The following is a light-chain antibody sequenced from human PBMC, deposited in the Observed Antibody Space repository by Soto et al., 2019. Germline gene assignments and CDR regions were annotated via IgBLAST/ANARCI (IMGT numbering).Light chain of an antibody. CDR3: QQYNNWPCT. Sequence: ILLTQSLAGVSLSSGGRAGLCFRASQSVSSYLAWYQQKPGQAPRLLIHGASTMATGVPARFSGSGSGTDFTLTISSLQSEDFAVYYCQQYNNWPCTFGEGTKVDIK. J-gene: IGKJ1*01. CDR2: GAS. V-gene: IGKV3-15*01. CDR1: QSVSSY.